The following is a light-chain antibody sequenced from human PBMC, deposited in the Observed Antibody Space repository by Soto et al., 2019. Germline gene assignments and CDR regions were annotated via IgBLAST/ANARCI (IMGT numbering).Light chain of an antibody. CDR2: NAS. CDR3: QQYNSLPRT. CDR1: QSISSW. V-gene: IGKV1-5*03. Sequence: DIQMTQSPSTLSAFVGDRVTITCRASQSISSWLAWYQQKGGQAPKLLIYNASSLESGVPSRFSGSGSGTEFTLTISSLQSDDFATYYCQQYNSLPRTFGQGTKVEIK. J-gene: IGKJ1*01.